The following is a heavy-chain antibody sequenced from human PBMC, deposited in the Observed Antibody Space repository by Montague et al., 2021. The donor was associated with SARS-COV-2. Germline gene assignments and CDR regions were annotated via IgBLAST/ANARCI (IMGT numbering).Heavy chain of an antibody. CDR1: GFTFSSYA. V-gene: IGHV3-23*01. J-gene: IGHJ5*02. CDR2: ISGSGGST. D-gene: IGHD2-15*01. CDR3: AKRYCSGGSCYSGFDP. Sequence: SLRLSWAASGFTFSSYAMRWVRQAPGKGLEWVSAISGSGGSTYYADSVKGRFTISRDNSKNTLYLQMNNLRAEDTAVYYCAKRYCSGGSCYSGFDPWGQGTLVTVSS.